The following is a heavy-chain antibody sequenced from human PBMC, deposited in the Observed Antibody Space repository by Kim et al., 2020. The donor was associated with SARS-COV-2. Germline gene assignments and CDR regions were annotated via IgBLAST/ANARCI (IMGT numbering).Heavy chain of an antibody. CDR2: IYYSGST. J-gene: IGHJ4*02. V-gene: IGHV4-30-4*01. Sequence: SETLSLTCTVSGGSISSGDYYWSWIRQPPGKGLEWIGYIYYSGSTYYNPSLKSRVTISVDTSKNQFSLKLSSVTAADTAVYYCARAPGDIVVVPSRGPFDYWGQGTLVTVSS. D-gene: IGHD2-2*01. CDR3: ARAPGDIVVVPSRGPFDY. CDR1: GGSISSGDYY.